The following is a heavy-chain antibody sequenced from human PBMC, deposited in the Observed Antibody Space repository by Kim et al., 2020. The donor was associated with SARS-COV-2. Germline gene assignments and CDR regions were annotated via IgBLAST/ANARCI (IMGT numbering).Heavy chain of an antibody. CDR2: ITDGGGNT. CDR1: GFTFSAYG. V-gene: IGHV3-30*18. D-gene: IGHD6-13*01. Sequence: GGSLRLSCAASGFTFSAYGMNWVRQAPGKGLEWVAVITDGGGNTFYADSVKGRFTVSRDNSNNIVHLQMNSLRTDDTAKYYCAKVGTSSNSFLDSWGQGTLVTVSS. CDR3: AKVGTSSNSFLDS. J-gene: IGHJ4*02.